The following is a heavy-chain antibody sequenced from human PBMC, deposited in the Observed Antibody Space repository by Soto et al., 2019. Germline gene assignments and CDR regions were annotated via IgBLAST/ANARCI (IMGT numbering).Heavy chain of an antibody. Sequence: QVQLQESGPGLVKPSETLSLTCTVSGGSISSYYWSWIRQPPGKGLEWIGYIYYSGSTNYNPSLKSRVTIPVDTSKNQFSLKLSSVTAADTAVYYCSRVGSSGWNGFDYWGQGTLVTVSS. CDR1: GGSISSYY. CDR3: SRVGSSGWNGFDY. V-gene: IGHV4-59*01. CDR2: IYYSGST. J-gene: IGHJ4*02. D-gene: IGHD6-19*01.